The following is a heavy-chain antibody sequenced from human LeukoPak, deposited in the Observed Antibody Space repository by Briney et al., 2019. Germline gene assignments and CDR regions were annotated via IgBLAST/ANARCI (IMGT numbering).Heavy chain of an antibody. CDR2: ISWNSGSI. CDR3: AKEMVPYSSGRFDY. D-gene: IGHD6-19*01. CDR1: GFTFDDYT. V-gene: IGHV3-9*01. J-gene: IGHJ4*02. Sequence: GGSLRLSCAASGFTFDDYTMHWVRQAPGKGLEWVSGISWNSGSIGYADSVKGRFTISRDNAKNSLYLQMNSLRAEDTALYYCAKEMVPYSSGRFDYWGQGTLVTVSS.